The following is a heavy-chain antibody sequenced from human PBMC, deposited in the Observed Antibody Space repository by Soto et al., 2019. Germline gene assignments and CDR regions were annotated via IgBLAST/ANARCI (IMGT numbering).Heavy chain of an antibody. Sequence: EVQLVESGGGLVKPGGSLRLSCAASGFTFSSYSMNWVRQAPGKGLEWVSSISGSGNYTHYADFLRGRFTISRDNAKTSLYLQMNSLKAEDTAVYYCAREGINNYNEYYFDSWGQGTVVTVSS. CDR3: AREGINNYNEYYFDS. J-gene: IGHJ4*02. CDR2: ISGSGNYT. CDR1: GFTFSSYS. D-gene: IGHD4-4*01. V-gene: IGHV3-21*01.